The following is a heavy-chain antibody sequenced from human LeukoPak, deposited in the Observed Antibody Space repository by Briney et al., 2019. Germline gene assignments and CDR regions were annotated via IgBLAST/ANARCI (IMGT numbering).Heavy chain of an antibody. J-gene: IGHJ3*02. D-gene: IGHD6-19*01. CDR1: GFTFSSYS. CDR3: ARETVAGPRAFDI. V-gene: IGHV3-21*01. Sequence: PGGSLRLSCAASGFTFSSYSMNWVRQAPGKGLEWVSSISSSSSYIYYADSVKGRFTISRDNAKNSLYLQMNSLRAEDTAVYYCARETVAGPRAFDIWGQGTMVTVSS. CDR2: ISSSSSYI.